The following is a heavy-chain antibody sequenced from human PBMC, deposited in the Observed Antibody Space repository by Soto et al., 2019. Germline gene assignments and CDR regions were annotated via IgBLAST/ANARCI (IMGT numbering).Heavy chain of an antibody. CDR2: IIPIFGTA. CDR3: ARDNSGALNWFDP. Sequence: ASVKVSCKASGGTFSSYAISWVRQAPGQGLEWMGGIIPIFGTANYAQKFQGRVTITADESTSTAYMELSSLRSEDTAVYYCARDNSGALNWFDPWGQGTLVTVSS. CDR1: GGTFSSYA. D-gene: IGHD6-25*01. V-gene: IGHV1-69*13. J-gene: IGHJ5*02.